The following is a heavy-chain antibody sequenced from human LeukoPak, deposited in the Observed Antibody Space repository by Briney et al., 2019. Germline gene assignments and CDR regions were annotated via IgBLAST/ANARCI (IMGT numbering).Heavy chain of an antibody. J-gene: IGHJ4*02. Sequence: SGTLSLTCTVSGGSISGYYWSWIRQPAGKGLEWIGRISTSGNTNYNPSLKSRVTMSVDTSKNQFSLRLSSVTAADTAIYYCARRPTPMAYFDYWGQGTLVTVSS. CDR2: ISTSGNT. D-gene: IGHD5-18*01. CDR3: ARRPTPMAYFDY. V-gene: IGHV4-4*07. CDR1: GGSISGYY.